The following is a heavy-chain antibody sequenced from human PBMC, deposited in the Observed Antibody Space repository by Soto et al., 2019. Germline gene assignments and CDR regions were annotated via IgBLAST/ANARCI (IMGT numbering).Heavy chain of an antibody. V-gene: IGHV4-34*01. CDR3: ASIRPTYSSGKNWFDP. CDR2: INHSGST. CDR1: GGSFSGYY. D-gene: IGHD6-19*01. J-gene: IGHJ5*02. Sequence: SETLSLTCAVYGGSFSGYYWSWIRQPPGKGLEWIGEINHSGSTNYNPSLKSRVTISVDTSKNQFSLKLSSVTAADTAVYYCASIRPTYSSGKNWFDPWGQGTLVTVSS.